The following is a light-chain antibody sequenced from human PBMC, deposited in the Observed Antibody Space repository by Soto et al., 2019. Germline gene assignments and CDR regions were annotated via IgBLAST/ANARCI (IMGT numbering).Light chain of an antibody. Sequence: EIVLTQSPGTLSLSPGERATLSCWASQSVSNNYLAWYQQRPGQAPRLVICGASSRATGIPDRFSASGSGTDFTLTISRLEPEDFAVYYCQQYISSPLTFGQGTKVDIK. CDR1: QSVSNNY. V-gene: IGKV3-20*01. CDR2: GAS. J-gene: IGKJ1*01. CDR3: QQYISSPLT.